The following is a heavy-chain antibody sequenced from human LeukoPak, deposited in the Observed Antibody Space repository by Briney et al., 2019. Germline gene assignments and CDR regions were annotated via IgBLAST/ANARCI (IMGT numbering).Heavy chain of an antibody. CDR2: ISSSSSYI. D-gene: IGHD3-3*01. CDR1: GFTFSSYS. V-gene: IGHV3-21*01. Sequence: KPGGSLRLSCAASGFTFSSYSMNWVRQAPGKGLEWVSSISSSSSYIYYADSVKGRFTISRDNAKNSLYLQMNSLRAEGTAVYYCARDYDFWSGYPQENYMDVWGKGTTVTVSS. CDR3: ARDYDFWSGYPQENYMDV. J-gene: IGHJ6*03.